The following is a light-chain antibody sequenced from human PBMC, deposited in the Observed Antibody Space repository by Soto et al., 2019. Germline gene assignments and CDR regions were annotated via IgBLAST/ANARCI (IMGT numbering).Light chain of an antibody. CDR3: QQRTNWPYT. V-gene: IGKV3-11*01. CDR2: DVF. Sequence: EIVLTQSPATLSLSPGERATLSCRASQSVTKYLAWYQQKPGQAPRLLIYDVFNRATGIPARFSGSGSGTDFTLTISSLEPEDFAVYYCQQRTNWPYTFGQGTKLEIK. J-gene: IGKJ2*01. CDR1: QSVTKY.